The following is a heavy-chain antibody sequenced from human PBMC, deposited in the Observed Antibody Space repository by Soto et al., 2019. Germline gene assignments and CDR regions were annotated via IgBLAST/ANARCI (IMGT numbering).Heavy chain of an antibody. CDR3: ARLYRDFVMDV. CDR1: GGSIIGGGYS. D-gene: IGHD3-16*01. Sequence: PSETLSLTCAVSGGSIIGGGYSWSWIRQPLGKGLEWIGNIYQSGSADYNPSLRSRVTISIDRSKNQFFLRVRSVTAADTAVYYCARLYRDFVMDVWGQGTTVTVSS. J-gene: IGHJ6*02. V-gene: IGHV4-30-2*01. CDR2: IYQSGSA.